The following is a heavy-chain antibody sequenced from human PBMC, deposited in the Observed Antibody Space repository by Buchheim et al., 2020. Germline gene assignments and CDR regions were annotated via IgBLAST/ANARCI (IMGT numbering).Heavy chain of an antibody. D-gene: IGHD3-10*01. CDR1: GFTFSSYG. CDR3: ARLSSRFGEYRGWFDP. CDR2: IWYDGSNK. J-gene: IGHJ5*02. Sequence: QVQLVESGGGVVQPGRSLRLSCAASGFTFSSYGMHWVRQAPGKGLEWVAVIWYDGSNKYYADSVKGRFTISRDNSKNTLYLQMNSLRAEDTAVYYCARLSSRFGEYRGWFDPWGQGTL. V-gene: IGHV3-33*01.